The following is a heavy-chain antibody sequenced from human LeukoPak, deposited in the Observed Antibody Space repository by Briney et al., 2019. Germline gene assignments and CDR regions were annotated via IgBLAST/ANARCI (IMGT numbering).Heavy chain of an antibody. V-gene: IGHV1-2*02. D-gene: IGHD4-11*01. Sequence: ASVKVSCKASGYTFTGYYMHWVRQAPGQGLEWMGWINPNSGGTNYAQKFQGRVTMTRDTSICTAYMELSRLRSDDTAVYYCARDTRGDYSNYYFDYWGQGTLVTVSS. CDR3: ARDTRGDYSNYYFDY. CDR1: GYTFTGYY. J-gene: IGHJ4*02. CDR2: INPNSGGT.